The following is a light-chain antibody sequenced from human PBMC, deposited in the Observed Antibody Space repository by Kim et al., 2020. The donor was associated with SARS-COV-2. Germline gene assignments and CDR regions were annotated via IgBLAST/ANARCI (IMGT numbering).Light chain of an antibody. J-gene: IGKJ1*01. CDR1: QSITNSY. CDR2: RAS. Sequence: PGGRATLPCRGRQSITNSYLAWYQQKAGQAPRLLIYRASTRATGIPDRFSGSGSGTDFTLTISRLQPEDFAIYYCQQYITSPRTFGQGTKVDIK. CDR3: QQYITSPRT. V-gene: IGKV3-20*01.